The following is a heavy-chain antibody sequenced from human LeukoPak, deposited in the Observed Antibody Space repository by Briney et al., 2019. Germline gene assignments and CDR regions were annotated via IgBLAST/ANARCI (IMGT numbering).Heavy chain of an antibody. Sequence: GGSLRLSCSASGFTFSSYAMHWVRQAPGKGLEYVSAISDSSGSTYYADSVKGRFTISRDNSKNTLYLQMSSLRAEDTAVYFCVRGYSFGPYGMDVWGQGTTVTVSS. CDR1: GFTFSSYA. CDR3: VRGYSFGPYGMDV. J-gene: IGHJ6*02. CDR2: ISDSSGST. V-gene: IGHV3-64D*09. D-gene: IGHD2-15*01.